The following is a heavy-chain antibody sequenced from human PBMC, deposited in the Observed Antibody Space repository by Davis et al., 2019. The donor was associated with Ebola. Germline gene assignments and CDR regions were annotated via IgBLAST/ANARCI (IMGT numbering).Heavy chain of an antibody. CDR2: INQDGSAK. D-gene: IGHD2-2*02. Sequence: GESLKISCAASGFTFTTYWMSWVRQAPGKGLEWLANINQDGSAKQYVDSVKGRFTISRDNAKNSVYLQMNSLRAEETAVYYCATANRAISGYWGQGTLVTVSS. J-gene: IGHJ4*02. CDR1: GFTFTTYW. CDR3: ATANRAISGY. V-gene: IGHV3-7*01.